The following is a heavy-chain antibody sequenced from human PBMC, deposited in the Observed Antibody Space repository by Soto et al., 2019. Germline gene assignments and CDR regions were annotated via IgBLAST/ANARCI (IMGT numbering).Heavy chain of an antibody. V-gene: IGHV3-66*01. CDR1: GFTVISNY. Sequence: GGSLRLSCAASGFTVISNYMSWVLQAPGKGLEWVSVIYSGGSTYYADSVKGRFTISRDNSKNTLYLQMNSLRAEDTAVYYCARDTISRGDAFDIWGQGTMVTVSS. J-gene: IGHJ3*02. CDR3: ARDTISRGDAFDI. D-gene: IGHD3-3*02. CDR2: IYSGGST.